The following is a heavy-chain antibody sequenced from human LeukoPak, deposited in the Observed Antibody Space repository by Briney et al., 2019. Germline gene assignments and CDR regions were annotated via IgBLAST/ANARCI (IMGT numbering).Heavy chain of an antibody. J-gene: IGHJ4*02. V-gene: IGHV1-2*06. CDR2: INPNSGGI. Sequence: ASVKVSCKASGYTFTGYYMHWVRQAPGQGLEWMGRINPNSGGINYAQKFQGRVTMTRDTSISTGYMELSRLRSDDTAVYYCARDRHYDFWSGYSISDAFDYWDQGTLVTVSS. D-gene: IGHD3-3*01. CDR3: ARDRHYDFWSGYSISDAFDY. CDR1: GYTFTGYY.